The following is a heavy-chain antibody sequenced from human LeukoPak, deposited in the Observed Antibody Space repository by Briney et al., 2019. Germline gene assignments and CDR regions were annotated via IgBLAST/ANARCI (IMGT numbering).Heavy chain of an antibody. J-gene: IGHJ4*02. Sequence: PGGSLRLSCAASGFTFSSYGMHWVRQAPGKGLEWVAVIRYDGSNKYYADSVKGRFTISRDNSKNTLYLQMNSLRAEDTAVYYCAKDIAAAGTDFGFDYWGQGTLVTVSS. CDR1: GFTFSSYG. CDR3: AKDIAAAGTDFGFDY. D-gene: IGHD6-13*01. V-gene: IGHV3-30*02. CDR2: IRYDGSNK.